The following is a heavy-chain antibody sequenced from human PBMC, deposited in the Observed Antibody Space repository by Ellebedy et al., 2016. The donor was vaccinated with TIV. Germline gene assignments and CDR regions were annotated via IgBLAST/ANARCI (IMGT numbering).Heavy chain of an antibody. Sequence: GESLKISCAVSGFTFSNYAMSWVRQAPGKGLQWVAGISGSGGSTYYAESVKGRFTISRDTSKNTVTLQMNSLRVEDTAIYYCAKDLFYDSFGPFDYWGQGTLVTVSS. D-gene: IGHD3-22*01. J-gene: IGHJ4*02. CDR2: ISGSGGST. CDR3: AKDLFYDSFGPFDY. V-gene: IGHV3-23*01. CDR1: GFTFSNYA.